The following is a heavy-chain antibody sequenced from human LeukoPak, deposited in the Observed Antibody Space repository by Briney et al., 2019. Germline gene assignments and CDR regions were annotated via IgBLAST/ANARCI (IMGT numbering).Heavy chain of an antibody. D-gene: IGHD1-1*01. Sequence: PGGSLRLSCTASGFNFRSYGLQWVRQAPGKGLEWVAVIWHDGSNKYYADSVKGRFTISRDNSDDTLTLQMNSLRVEDTAVYYCARDGSGLDVWGQGTTVTVSS. CDR3: ARDGSGLDV. V-gene: IGHV3-33*01. CDR2: IWHDGSNK. J-gene: IGHJ6*02. CDR1: GFNFRSYG.